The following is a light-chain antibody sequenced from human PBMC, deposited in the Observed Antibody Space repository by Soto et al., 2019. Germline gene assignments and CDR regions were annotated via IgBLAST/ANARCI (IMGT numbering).Light chain of an antibody. V-gene: IGKV3-20*01. CDR2: GAS. Sequence: EIVLTQSPGTLSLSPGERATLSCRASRSLSIRYIVWYQQKRGQPPRLLIYGASIRAIGTPDRFSASGSGTDFTLTISRLEPDDFAIYYFQQYGSSPYTFGPGTKLETK. CDR3: QQYGSSPYT. J-gene: IGKJ2*01. CDR1: RSLSIRY.